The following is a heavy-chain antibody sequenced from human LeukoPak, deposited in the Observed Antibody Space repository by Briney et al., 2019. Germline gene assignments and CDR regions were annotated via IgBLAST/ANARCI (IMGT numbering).Heavy chain of an antibody. J-gene: IGHJ4*02. CDR3: ARDGFSGEVDY. CDR2: INYDGVT. D-gene: IGHD7-27*01. CDR1: GGSFSGYY. Sequence: SETLSLTCAVYGGSFSGYYWSWIRQPPGKGPEWIGEINYDGVTSYNPSLKSRVTISIDTFQSQFSLKLTSVTAADTAVYYCARDGFSGEVDYWGQGTLVTVSS. V-gene: IGHV4-34*01.